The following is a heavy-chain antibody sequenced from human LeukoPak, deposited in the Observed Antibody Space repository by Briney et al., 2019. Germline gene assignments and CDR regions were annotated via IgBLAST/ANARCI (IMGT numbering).Heavy chain of an antibody. D-gene: IGHD3-3*01. J-gene: IGHJ4*02. CDR3: ARVGSGSFDY. CDR2: VDYSGST. CDR1: RDSISTYY. Sequence: PSETLSLTCTASRDSISTYYWSWIRQPPGKELEWIGNVDYSGSTNYNPSLKGRLTMSIDTSKNQFSLRLSSVTAADSALYYCARVGSGSFDYWGQGTLVTVSS. V-gene: IGHV4-59*01.